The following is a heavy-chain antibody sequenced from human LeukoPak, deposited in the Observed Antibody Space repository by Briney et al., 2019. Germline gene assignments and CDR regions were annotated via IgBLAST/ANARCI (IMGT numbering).Heavy chain of an antibody. CDR1: GFTFSTSG. V-gene: IGHV3-30*02. Sequence: GGSLRLSCAASGFTFSTSGMHWVRQAPGKGLEWVAFIRFDGSNKYYADSVKGRFTISGDNSKNALYLQMNSLRAEDTAVYYCAIHRGYTSSFDYWGQGTLVTVSS. D-gene: IGHD6-19*01. CDR3: AIHRGYTSSFDY. J-gene: IGHJ4*02. CDR2: IRFDGSNK.